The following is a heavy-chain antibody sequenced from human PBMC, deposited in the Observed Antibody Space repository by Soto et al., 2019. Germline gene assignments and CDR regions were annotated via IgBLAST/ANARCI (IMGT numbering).Heavy chain of an antibody. V-gene: IGHV3-23*01. J-gene: IGHJ3*02. CDR2: INDGGSST. CDR1: GFIFINYA. CDR3: ARGVDTESNDAFDI. Sequence: GGSLGLSCAASGFIFINYAMSWVRQAPGTGLDWVSAINDGGSSTYYADSVRGRFTISRDNSKNTLYLQMNSLRAEDTAVYYCARGVDTESNDAFDIWGQGTMVTASS. D-gene: IGHD5-18*01.